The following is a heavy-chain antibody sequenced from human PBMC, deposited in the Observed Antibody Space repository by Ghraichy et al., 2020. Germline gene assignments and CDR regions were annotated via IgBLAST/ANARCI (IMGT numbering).Heavy chain of an antibody. CDR1: GFTFSTYS. CDR3: ARSRARVNGMPFDS. Sequence: GGSLRLSCAASGFTFSTYSMNWVRQAPGKGLEWVSSISSSSTNIYYADSVKGRFTISRDNAKNSMYLQMNSLRAEDTAVFYCARSRARVNGMPFDSWGQGTLVTVSS. CDR2: ISSSSTNI. V-gene: IGHV3-21*01. D-gene: IGHD1-14*01. J-gene: IGHJ4*02.